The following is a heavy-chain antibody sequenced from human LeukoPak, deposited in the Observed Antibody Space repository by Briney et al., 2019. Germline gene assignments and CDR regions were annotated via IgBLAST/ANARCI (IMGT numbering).Heavy chain of an antibody. V-gene: IGHV1-69*04. CDR3: ASAYCSSTSCYNYHYYGMDV. CDR1: GGTFSSYA. Sequence: ASVKVSCKASGGTFSSYAISWVRQAPGQGLEWMGRIIPILGIANYAQKFQGRVTITADKSTSTAYMELSSLRSEDTAVYYCASAYCSSTSCYNYHYYGMDVWGQGTTVTVSS. J-gene: IGHJ6*02. D-gene: IGHD2-2*02. CDR2: IIPILGIA.